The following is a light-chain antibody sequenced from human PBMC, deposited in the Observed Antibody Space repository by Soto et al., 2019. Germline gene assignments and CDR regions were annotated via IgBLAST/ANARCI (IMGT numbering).Light chain of an antibody. CDR3: LQDYNYPRT. V-gene: IGKV1-6*01. CDR2: AAS. CDR1: QGIRND. Sequence: AIQMTQSPSSLSASVGDRVTITCRASQGIRNDLGWYQQKPGKTPTLLIYAASSLQSGVPSRFSGSGSGTDFTLTISSLQPEDFATYYFLQDYNYPRTFGQGTRLEIK. J-gene: IGKJ2*01.